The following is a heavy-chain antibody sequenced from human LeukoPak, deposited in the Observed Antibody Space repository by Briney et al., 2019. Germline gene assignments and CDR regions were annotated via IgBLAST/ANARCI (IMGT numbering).Heavy chain of an antibody. D-gene: IGHD2-15*01. V-gene: IGHV1-46*01. CDR1: GYTFTNYY. J-gene: IGHJ4*02. CDR3: ARNAASGLDY. CDR2: INPSGGST. Sequence: ASVKVSCKASGYTFTNYYMRWVRQAPGQGLEWMGFINPSGGSTSYAQKFQGRVTMTRDTSTSTVYMELSSLTSEDTAVYYCARNAASGLDYWGQGTLVTVSS.